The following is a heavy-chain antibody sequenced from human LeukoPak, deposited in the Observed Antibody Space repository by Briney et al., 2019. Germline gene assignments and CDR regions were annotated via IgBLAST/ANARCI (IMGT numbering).Heavy chain of an antibody. CDR2: IYYSGST. V-gene: IGHV4-59*12. D-gene: IGHD2-15*01. CDR3: ARVICSGGSCRFDY. Sequence: PSETLSLTCIVSGGSISSYYWSWIRRSPGKGLEWIGYIYYSGSTNYNPSLKSRVTMSVDTSKNQFSLKLSSVTAADTAVYYCARVICSGGSCRFDYWGQGTLVTVSS. J-gene: IGHJ4*02. CDR1: GGSISSYY.